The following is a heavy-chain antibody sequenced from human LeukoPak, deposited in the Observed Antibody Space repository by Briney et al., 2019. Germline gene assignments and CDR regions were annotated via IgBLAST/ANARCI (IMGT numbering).Heavy chain of an antibody. CDR3: ASRSSGWLHHSIDY. CDR1: GFTFSSYA. V-gene: IGHV3-23*01. J-gene: IGHJ4*02. Sequence: GGSLRLSCAASGFTFSSYAMSWVRQAPGKGLEWVSAISGSGGSTYYADSVKGRFTISRDNSKNTLYLQMNSLRAEDTAVYYCASRSSGWLHHSIDYWGQGTLVTVSS. CDR2: ISGSGGST. D-gene: IGHD6-19*01.